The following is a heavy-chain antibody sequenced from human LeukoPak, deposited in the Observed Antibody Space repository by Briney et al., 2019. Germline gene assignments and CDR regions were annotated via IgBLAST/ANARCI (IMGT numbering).Heavy chain of an antibody. CDR3: GRGSSGSYYNSRFDY. CDR2: ISGSGGST. V-gene: IGHV3-23*01. J-gene: IGHJ4*02. D-gene: IGHD3-10*01. Sequence: GGSLRLSCAASGFTFGSYAMSWVRQTPGKGLDWVSAISGSGGSTYYAGSVMGRFTTSRDNSKNTLYLEMNSLRGEDTAVYYCGRGSSGSYYNSRFDYWGQGTLVTVSS. CDR1: GFTFGSYA.